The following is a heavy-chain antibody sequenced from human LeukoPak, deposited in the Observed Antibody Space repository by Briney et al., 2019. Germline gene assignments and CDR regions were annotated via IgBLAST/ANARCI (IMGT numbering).Heavy chain of an antibody. Sequence: GGSLRLSCAASGFTFSSYEMNWVRQAPGKGLEWVSYIRNSGNTIYYADSVKGRFTISRDPAKNSLYLQMNSLRAEDTAVYYCARDDGWFRFEHWGRGTLVTVSS. V-gene: IGHV3-48*03. CDR2: IRNSGNTI. J-gene: IGHJ4*02. D-gene: IGHD3-10*01. CDR1: GFTFSSYE. CDR3: ARDDGWFRFEH.